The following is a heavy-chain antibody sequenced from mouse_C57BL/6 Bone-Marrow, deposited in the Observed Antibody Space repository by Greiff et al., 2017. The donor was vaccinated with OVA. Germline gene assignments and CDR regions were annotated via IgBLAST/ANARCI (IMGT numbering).Heavy chain of an antibody. J-gene: IGHJ4*01. CDR2: INPNYGTT. Sequence: VQLKESGPELVKPGASVKISCKASGYSFTDYNMNWVKQSHGKSLEWIGVINPNYGTTSYNQKFKGKATLTVDQSSSTAYMPLNSLTSEDSAVYYGARRASIRWLRPRYYAMDYWGQGTSVTVSS. D-gene: IGHD2-2*01. CDR3: ARRASIRWLRPRYYAMDY. V-gene: IGHV1-39*01. CDR1: GYSFTDYN.